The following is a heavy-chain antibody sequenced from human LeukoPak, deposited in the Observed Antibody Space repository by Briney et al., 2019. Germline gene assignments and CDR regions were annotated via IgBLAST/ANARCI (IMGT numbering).Heavy chain of an antibody. CDR3: VKVGTGNDYGSGGFDS. Sequence: GGSLRLSCAASGFSFRTYSMNWVRQAPGKGLEWVSAISTSSTHINYLDSVKGRFTLSRDDAKSSVYLQMNSLRAEDTAIYYCVKVGTGNDYGSGGFDSWGQGTLVTVSP. J-gene: IGHJ4*02. V-gene: IGHV3-21*01. CDR1: GFSFRTYS. D-gene: IGHD3-10*01. CDR2: ISTSSTHI.